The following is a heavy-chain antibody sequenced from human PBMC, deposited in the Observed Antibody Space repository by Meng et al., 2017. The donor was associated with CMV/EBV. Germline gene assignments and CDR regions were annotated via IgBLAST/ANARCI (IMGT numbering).Heavy chain of an antibody. Sequence: GESLKISCKGSGYSFTNYWISWVRQMPGKGLEWMGTIDPSDSYTNYSPSFQGHVTISADKSISTAYLQWSSLKASDTAVYYCAVGWYFDFDYWGQGTLVTVSS. CDR1: GYSFTNYW. V-gene: IGHV5-10-1*01. CDR2: IDPSDSYT. J-gene: IGHJ4*02. D-gene: IGHD1-14*01. CDR3: AVGWYFDFDY.